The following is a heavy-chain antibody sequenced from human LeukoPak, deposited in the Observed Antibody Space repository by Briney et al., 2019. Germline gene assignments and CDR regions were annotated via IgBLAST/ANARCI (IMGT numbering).Heavy chain of an antibody. Sequence: SETLSLTCAVSGGSISSGGYSWSWIRQPPGKGLEWIGYIYHSGSTYYNPSLKSRVTISVDRSKNQFSLKLSSVTAADTAVYYCARGSEEGMATITLDYWGQGTLVTVSS. CDR2: IYHSGST. CDR1: GGSISSGGYS. J-gene: IGHJ4*02. V-gene: IGHV4-30-2*01. CDR3: ARGSEEGMATITLDY. D-gene: IGHD5-24*01.